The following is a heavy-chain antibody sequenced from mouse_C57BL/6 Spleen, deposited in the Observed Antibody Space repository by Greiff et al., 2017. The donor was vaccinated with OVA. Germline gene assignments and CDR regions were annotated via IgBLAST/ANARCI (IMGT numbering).Heavy chain of an antibody. CDR3: ARSDSSGYVFDH. CDR2: IHPNSGST. J-gene: IGHJ2*01. V-gene: IGHV1-64*01. CDR1: GYTFTSYW. D-gene: IGHD3-2*02. Sequence: QVQLQQPGAELVKPGASVKLSCKASGYTFTSYWMHWVKQRPGQGLEWIGMIHPNSGSTNYNEKFKSKATLTVDKSSSTAYMQLSSLTSEDSAVYYCARSDSSGYVFDHWGQGTTLTVSS.